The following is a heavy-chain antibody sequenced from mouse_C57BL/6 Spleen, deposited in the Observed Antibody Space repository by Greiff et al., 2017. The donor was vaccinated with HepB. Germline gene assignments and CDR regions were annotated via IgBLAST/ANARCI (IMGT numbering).Heavy chain of an antibody. J-gene: IGHJ1*03. V-gene: IGHV1-82*01. Sequence: VHLVESGPELVKPGASVKISCKASGYAFSSSWMNWVKQRPGKGLEWIGRIYPGDGDTNYNGKFKGKATLTADKSSSTAYMQLSSLTSEDSAVYFCARSPYYGSSYGYFDVWGTGTTVTVSS. CDR2: IYPGDGDT. CDR3: ARSPYYGSSYGYFDV. D-gene: IGHD1-1*01. CDR1: GYAFSSSW.